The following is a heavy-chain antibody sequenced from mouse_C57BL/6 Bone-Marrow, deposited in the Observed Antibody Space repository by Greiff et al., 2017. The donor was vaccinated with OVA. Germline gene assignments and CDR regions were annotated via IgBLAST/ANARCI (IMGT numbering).Heavy chain of an antibody. CDR2: ISNGGGST. Sequence: EVQLQESGGGLVQPGGSLKLSCAASGFTFSDYYMYWVRQTPEKRLEWVAYISNGGGSTYYPDTVKGRFTISRDNAKNTLYLQMCRLKAEDTAMYYCARRDYASFAYWGQGTLVTVSA. CDR3: ARRDYASFAY. D-gene: IGHD1-1*01. CDR1: GFTFSDYY. V-gene: IGHV5-12*01. J-gene: IGHJ3*01.